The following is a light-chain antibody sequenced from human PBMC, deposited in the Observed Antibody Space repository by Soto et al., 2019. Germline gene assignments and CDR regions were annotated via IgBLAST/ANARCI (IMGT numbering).Light chain of an antibody. CDR3: QQYGSSPWT. Sequence: EIVLTQSPGTLSLSPGERANLSGRASQSVSSSYLAWYQQKPGQAPRLLIYGASSRATGIPDRFSGSGSGTDFTLTISRLEPDDFAVYYCQQYGSSPWTFGQGTKVDIK. V-gene: IGKV3-20*01. CDR1: QSVSSSY. CDR2: GAS. J-gene: IGKJ1*01.